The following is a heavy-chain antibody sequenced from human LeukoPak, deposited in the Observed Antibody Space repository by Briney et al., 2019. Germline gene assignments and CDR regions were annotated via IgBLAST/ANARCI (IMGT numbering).Heavy chain of an antibody. D-gene: IGHD4-23*01. Sequence: ASVKVSCKASGYTFSSYGISWVRQAPGQGLEWMGWISAYNGNTNYAQKFRGRVTMTTDTSTSTAYMELSSLRSEDTAVYYCAADYGGNWIYFDYWGQGTLVTVSS. CDR1: GYTFSSYG. CDR2: ISAYNGNT. J-gene: IGHJ4*02. V-gene: IGHV1-18*01. CDR3: AADYGGNWIYFDY.